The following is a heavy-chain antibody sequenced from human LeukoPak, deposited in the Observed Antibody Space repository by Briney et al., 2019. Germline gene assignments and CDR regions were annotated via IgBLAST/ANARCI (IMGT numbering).Heavy chain of an antibody. Sequence: GGSLRLSCAASGFTFSSYAMSWVRQAPGKGLEWVSAISGSGGSTYYADSVKGRFTISRGNSKNTLYLQMNSLRAEDTAVYYCAKGGDYGDFFFDYWGLGTLVTVSS. D-gene: IGHD4-17*01. CDR1: GFTFSSYA. CDR2: ISGSGGST. J-gene: IGHJ4*02. CDR3: AKGGDYGDFFFDY. V-gene: IGHV3-23*01.